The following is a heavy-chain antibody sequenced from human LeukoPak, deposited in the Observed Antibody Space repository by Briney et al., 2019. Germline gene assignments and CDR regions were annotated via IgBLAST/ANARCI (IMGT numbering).Heavy chain of an antibody. V-gene: IGHV3-53*01. Sequence: PGGSLRLSCAASGXTVSNNYMNWVRQAPGKGLEWVSTIYSGGSKYYADSVKGRFTISRDNSENTLYLQMNSLRVEDTAVYYCAREGLGFPDAFDIWGQGTMVTVSS. D-gene: IGHD6-6*01. CDR3: AREGLGFPDAFDI. CDR1: GXTVSNNY. J-gene: IGHJ3*02. CDR2: IYSGGSK.